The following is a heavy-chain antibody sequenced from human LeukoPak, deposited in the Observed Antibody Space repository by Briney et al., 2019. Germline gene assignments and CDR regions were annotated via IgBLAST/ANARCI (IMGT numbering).Heavy chain of an antibody. V-gene: IGHV1-69*04. CDR3: ASSDYYDSSGSLFDY. J-gene: IGHJ4*02. Sequence: SVKVSCKASGGTFSSYAISWVRQAPGQGLEWMGRIIPILGIANYAQKFQGRVTITADKSTSTAYMELSSLRSEDTAVYYCASSDYYDSSGSLFDYWGQGTLVTVSS. D-gene: IGHD3-22*01. CDR2: IIPILGIA. CDR1: GGTFSSYA.